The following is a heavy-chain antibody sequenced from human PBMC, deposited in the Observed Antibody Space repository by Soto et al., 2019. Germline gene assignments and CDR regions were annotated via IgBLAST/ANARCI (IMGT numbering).Heavy chain of an antibody. CDR3: ARDPVADYDSSGYYGV. V-gene: IGHV4-31*03. CDR2: IYYSGST. CDR1: GGSISSGGCY. Sequence: TLSVTCTVSGGSISSGGCYWSWIRQHPGKGLEWIGYIYYSGSTYYNPSLKSRVTISVDTSKNQFSLKLSSVTAADTAVYYCARDPVADYDSSGYYGVWGQGTLVTVSS. D-gene: IGHD3-22*01. J-gene: IGHJ4*02.